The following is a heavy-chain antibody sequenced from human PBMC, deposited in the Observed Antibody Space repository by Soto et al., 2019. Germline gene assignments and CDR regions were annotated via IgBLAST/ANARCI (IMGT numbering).Heavy chain of an antibody. CDR1: GGSIIRFS. V-gene: IGHV4-59*01. D-gene: IGHD3-10*02. CDR2: IYYSGST. J-gene: IGHJ6*02. Sequence: PSETLSLTSPLSGGSIIRFSWSWIRPPPGKGLEWIGYIYYSGSTTYNPSLKSRVTISVDTSKNQFSLKLSAVTAADTAVYYCARAPYYYDRYYGMDVWGQGTTVTVSS. CDR3: ARAPYYYDRYYGMDV.